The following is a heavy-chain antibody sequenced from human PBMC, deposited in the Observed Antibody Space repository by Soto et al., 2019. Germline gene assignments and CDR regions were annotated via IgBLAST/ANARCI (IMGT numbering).Heavy chain of an antibody. J-gene: IGHJ4*02. Sequence: EAQLVESGGGLVQPGGSLRLSCAASGFTFSTYWMNWVRQAPGMGLEWLAIIRQDGTETHYVDSVKGRFTISRDNTKNSLFLQMNNLRADVTAVYYCVGGAGWELDYWGQGTLVTVSS. CDR3: VGGAGWELDY. D-gene: IGHD1-26*01. CDR2: IRQDGTET. V-gene: IGHV3-7*03. CDR1: GFTFSTYW.